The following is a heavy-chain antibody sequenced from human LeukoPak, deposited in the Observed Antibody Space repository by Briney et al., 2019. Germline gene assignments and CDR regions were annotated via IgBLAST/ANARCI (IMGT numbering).Heavy chain of an antibody. CDR2: MNPNSGNT. CDR3: ARWSEWMDQLRRRGFDY. V-gene: IGHV1-8*01. D-gene: IGHD2-2*01. CDR1: GYTFTSYD. Sequence: ASVKVSCKASGYTFTSYDINWVRQATGQGLEWMGWMNPNSGNTGYAQKFQGRVTMTRNTSISTAYMELSSLRSEDTAVYYCARWSEWMDQLRRRGFDYWGQGTLVIVSS. J-gene: IGHJ4*02.